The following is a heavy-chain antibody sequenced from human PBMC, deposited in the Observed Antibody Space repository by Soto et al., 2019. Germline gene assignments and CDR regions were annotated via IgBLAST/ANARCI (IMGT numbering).Heavy chain of an antibody. D-gene: IGHD6-13*01. CDR1: GFTFSSYA. J-gene: IGHJ4*02. CDR2: ISGSGGGT. V-gene: IGHV3-23*01. CDR3: AKDDSSSWYLTVLGYFDY. Sequence: GGSLRLSCAASGFTFSSYAMSWVRQAPGKGPEWVSAISGSGGGTYYADSVKGRFTISRDNSKNTLYLQMNSLRAEDTAVYYCAKDDSSSWYLTVLGYFDYWGQGTLVTVSS.